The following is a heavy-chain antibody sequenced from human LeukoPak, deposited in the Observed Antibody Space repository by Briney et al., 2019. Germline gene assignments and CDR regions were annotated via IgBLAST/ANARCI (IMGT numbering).Heavy chain of an antibody. Sequence: GGSLSLSCAASGFSFSIYATHCVPQAPGKGLGWVALIWHDASHTFSTDSVKGRFTIPRDNSKNTVSLQMNSRGGEDTAVYYCAREIFGSGSYPDYWGQGTLVTVSS. CDR1: GFSFSIYA. V-gene: IGHV3-33*01. D-gene: IGHD3-10*01. CDR3: AREIFGSGSYPDY. J-gene: IGHJ4*02. CDR2: IWHDASHT.